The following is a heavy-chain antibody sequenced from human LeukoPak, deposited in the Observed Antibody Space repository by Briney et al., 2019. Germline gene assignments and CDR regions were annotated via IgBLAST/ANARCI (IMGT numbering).Heavy chain of an antibody. CDR3: PRGPTYYYDSSGYSNWFDP. D-gene: IGHD3-22*01. CDR2: IIPIFVTA. CDR1: GGTFSSYA. Sequence: SVKVSCKASGGTFSSYAISWVRQAPGQRREGMGRIIPIFVTANSAQTLQGTLTITTDESTSTAYMELSSLRSEDTAVYYCPRGPTYYYDSSGYSNWFDPWGQGTLVTVSS. V-gene: IGHV1-69*05. J-gene: IGHJ5*02.